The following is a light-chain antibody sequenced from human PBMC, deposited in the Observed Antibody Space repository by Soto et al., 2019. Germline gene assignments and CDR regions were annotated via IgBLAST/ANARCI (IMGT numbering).Light chain of an antibody. CDR1: RSVSSSY. CDR3: QQYGRSPFT. J-gene: IGKJ3*01. CDR2: GAS. Sequence: EIVLTQSPGTLSLSPGERATLSCRASRSVSSSYLAWYQQKPGQAPRLLIYGASSRATGIPGRFSGSGSGTDFTLTISRLEPEDFAVYYCQQYGRSPFTFGHGTKVDIK. V-gene: IGKV3-20*01.